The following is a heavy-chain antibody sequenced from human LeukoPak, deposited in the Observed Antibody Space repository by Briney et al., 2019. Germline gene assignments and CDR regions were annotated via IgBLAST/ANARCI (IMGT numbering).Heavy chain of an antibody. CDR2: IHIAATT. CDR1: GFTDSPTF. V-gene: IGHV3-53*01. J-gene: IGHJ4*02. D-gene: IGHD2-15*01. CDR3: ARERGSD. Sequence: GGSLRLSCEASGFTDSPTFMGWVRQAPGEGLEWVSIIHIAATTYYADSVKGRFTISRDSFKNTLYLQMNSLRDEDTAVYYCARERGSDWGQGTLVTVSS.